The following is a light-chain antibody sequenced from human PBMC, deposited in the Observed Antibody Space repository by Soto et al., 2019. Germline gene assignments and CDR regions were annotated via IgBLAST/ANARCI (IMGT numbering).Light chain of an antibody. Sequence: QSVLTQPASVSGSPGQSITISCSGTSSNIGGYNVVSSYQQPPAKHPLVIIYEAIQRPSGVSNRFSGPISGNTASLTISRLQADDEADYYCCSYVGATTYVFGSGTQGTVL. CDR1: SSNIGGYNV. CDR2: EAI. V-gene: IGLV2-23*01. J-gene: IGLJ1*01. CDR3: CSYVGATTYV.